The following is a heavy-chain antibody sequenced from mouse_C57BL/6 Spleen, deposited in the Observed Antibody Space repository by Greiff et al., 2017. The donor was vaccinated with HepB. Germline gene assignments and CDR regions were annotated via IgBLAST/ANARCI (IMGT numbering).Heavy chain of an antibody. J-gene: IGHJ4*01. CDR2: ISSGGSYT. V-gene: IGHV5-6*01. Sequence: VQGVESGGDLVKPGGSLKLSCAASGFTFSSYGMSWVRQTPDKRLEWVATISSGGSYTYYPDSVKGRFTISRDNAKNTLYLQMSSLKYEDTAMYYCARHAQGYYAMDYWGQGTSVTVSS. CDR1: GFTFSSYG. CDR3: ARHAQGYYAMDY.